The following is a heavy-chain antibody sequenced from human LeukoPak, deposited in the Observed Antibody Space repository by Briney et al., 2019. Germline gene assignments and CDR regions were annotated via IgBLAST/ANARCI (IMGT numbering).Heavy chain of an antibody. CDR3: VRRGYDSSGYYYAY. J-gene: IGHJ4*02. D-gene: IGHD3-22*01. Sequence: NPSETLSLTCTVSGGSISSSSYYWGWIRQPPGKGLEWIGSIHYSGSTYYNPSLKSRVTISVDTSKNQFSLKLSSVTAADTAVYYCVRRGYDSSGYYYAYWGQGTLVTVSS. CDR2: IHYSGST. V-gene: IGHV4-39*01. CDR1: GGSISSSSYY.